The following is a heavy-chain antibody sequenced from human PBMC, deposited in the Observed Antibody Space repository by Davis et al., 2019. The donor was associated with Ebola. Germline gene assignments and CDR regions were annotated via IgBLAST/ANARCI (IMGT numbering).Heavy chain of an antibody. CDR2: IIPILGIA. Sequence: SVKVSCKASGGTFSSYAISWVRQAPGQGLEWMGRIIPILGIANYAQKFQGRVTMTTDTSTSTAYMELRSLRSDDTAVYYCARDVTAMVSLYYCGMDVWGQGTTVTVSS. CDR3: ARDVTAMVSLYYCGMDV. D-gene: IGHD5-18*01. V-gene: IGHV1-69*04. CDR1: GGTFSSYA. J-gene: IGHJ6*02.